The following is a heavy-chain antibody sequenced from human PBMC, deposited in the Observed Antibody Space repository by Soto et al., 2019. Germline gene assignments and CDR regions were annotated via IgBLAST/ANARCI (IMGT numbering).Heavy chain of an antibody. Sequence: EVQLVESGGGLVQPGESLKLSCAASGFTLSGSAVHWVREASGKGLEWVGRIRSKTHSYATEYIASVKGRFTMSRDDSNNPAYLQMNGPKTDDTAVYYCTRSGGSYSFGYWGQGTLVTVSS. J-gene: IGHJ4*02. V-gene: IGHV3-73*02. CDR3: TRSGGSYSFGY. CDR1: GFTLSGSA. CDR2: IRSKTHSYAT. D-gene: IGHD1-26*01.